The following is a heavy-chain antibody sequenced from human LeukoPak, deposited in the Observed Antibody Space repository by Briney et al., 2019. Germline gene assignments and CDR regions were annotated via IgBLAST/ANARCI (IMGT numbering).Heavy chain of an antibody. J-gene: IGHJ4*02. V-gene: IGHV1-2*02. D-gene: IGHD3-3*01. CDR3: ARTINTLEWLFSL. CDR1: GHTFTGYY. Sequence: ASVKVSCKASGHTFTGYYMHWVRQAPGQGLEWMGWIDPNSGGTNYAQKFQGRVTMTRDTSISTAYMELSSLRSEDTAVYYCARTINTLEWLFSLWGQGTLVTVSS. CDR2: IDPNSGGT.